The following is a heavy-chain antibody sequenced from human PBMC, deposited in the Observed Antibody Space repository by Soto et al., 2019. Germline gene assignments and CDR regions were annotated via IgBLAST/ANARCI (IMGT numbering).Heavy chain of an antibody. V-gene: IGHV3-30*18. J-gene: IGHJ6*02. D-gene: IGHD2-2*01. CDR1: GFTFNTYG. CDR3: AKDHASYPLPFYYYGLDI. Sequence: QVQLVESGGGVVQPGRSLRLSCAASGFTFNTYGMHWVRQAPGKGLEWLAVMSYDTSDEYYADSVQGRFTIFRDNSKNTLYLQMNSLRPEDSAVYHCAKDHASYPLPFYYYGLDIWGPGTTVIVSS. CDR2: MSYDTSDE.